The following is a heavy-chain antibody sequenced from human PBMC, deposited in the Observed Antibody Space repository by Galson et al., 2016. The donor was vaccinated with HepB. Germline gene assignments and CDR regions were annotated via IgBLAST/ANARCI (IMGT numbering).Heavy chain of an antibody. V-gene: IGHV3-48*02. CDR3: ARGPGGAAASFNYYYYYGMDV. CDR2: ISSISSTI. Sequence: SLRLSCAASGFTFNTYSMNWVRQAPGKGLEWLSYISSISSTIYYADSVKGRFTISRDNAKTSLFLQMNNLRDEDTAVYYCARGPGGAAASFNYYYYYGMDVWGQGTAVTVSS. J-gene: IGHJ6*02. CDR1: GFTFNTYS. D-gene: IGHD6-13*01.